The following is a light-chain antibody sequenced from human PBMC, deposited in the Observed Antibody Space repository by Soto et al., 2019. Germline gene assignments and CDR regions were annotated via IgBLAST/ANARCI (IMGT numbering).Light chain of an antibody. Sequence: EIVLTQSPGTLSLSPGERATLSCRASQSVSGSNLAWYQQKPGQAPRLLTYGASSRASGIPDRFSGSGSGTDFTLTINRLEPEDFAVYYCQQYGTSPRTFGQGTKLEIK. CDR3: QQYGTSPRT. CDR2: GAS. CDR1: QSVSGSN. J-gene: IGKJ2*01. V-gene: IGKV3-20*01.